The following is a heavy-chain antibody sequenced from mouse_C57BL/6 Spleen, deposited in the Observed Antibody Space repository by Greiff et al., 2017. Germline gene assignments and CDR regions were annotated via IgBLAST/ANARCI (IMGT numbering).Heavy chain of an antibody. CDR3: ARDEGYYDYEFAY. Sequence: VQLKESGPGLVKPSQSLSLTCSVTGYSITSGYYWNWIRQFPGNKLEWMGYISYDGSNNYNPSLKNRISITRDTSKNQFFLKLNSVTTEDTATYYCARDEGYYDYEFAYWGQGTLVTVSA. CDR2: ISYDGSN. D-gene: IGHD2-4*01. CDR1: GYSITSGYY. J-gene: IGHJ3*01. V-gene: IGHV3-6*01.